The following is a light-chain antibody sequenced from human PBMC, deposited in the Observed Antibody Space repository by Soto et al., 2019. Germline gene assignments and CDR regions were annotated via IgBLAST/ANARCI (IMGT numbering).Light chain of an antibody. Sequence: ELVMTQSPASLSASPGERVTLSCRASQNIRSSLAWYQQRPGQAPRLLIYDASTRATGIPPRFSGGGSGTEFTATISSLQYEDFAIYYCQQYDICTPYTFGQGTKVDIK. J-gene: IGKJ2*01. CDR1: QNIRSS. CDR2: DAS. CDR3: QQYDICTPYT. V-gene: IGKV3-15*01.